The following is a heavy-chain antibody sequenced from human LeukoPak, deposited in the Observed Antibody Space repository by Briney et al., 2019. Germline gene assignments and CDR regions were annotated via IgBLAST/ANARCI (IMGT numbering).Heavy chain of an antibody. Sequence: PGGSLRLSCAASGFTFNNYAMSWVRQAPGKGLEWVSAISGSGGSTYYADSVKGRFTISRDNSKSTLYLQMNSLRAEDTAVYYCAKGSRSTVTTHWFDPWGQGTLVTVSS. CDR1: GFTFNNYA. CDR2: ISGSGGST. D-gene: IGHD4-17*01. V-gene: IGHV3-23*01. CDR3: AKGSRSTVTTHWFDP. J-gene: IGHJ5*02.